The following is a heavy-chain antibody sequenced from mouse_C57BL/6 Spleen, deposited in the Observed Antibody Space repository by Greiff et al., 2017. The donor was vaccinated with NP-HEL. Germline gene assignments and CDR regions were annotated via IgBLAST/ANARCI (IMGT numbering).Heavy chain of an antibody. V-gene: IGHV1-7*01. CDR1: GYTFTSYW. D-gene: IGHD1-1*01. CDR2: INPSSGYT. J-gene: IGHJ1*03. CDR3: ARGGYYGSSGWYFDV. Sequence: VQLQQSGAELAKPGASVKLSCKASGYTFTSYWMHWVKQRPGQGLEWIGYINPSSGYTKYNQKFKDKAPLTADKSSSTAYMQLSSLTYEDSAVYYCARGGYYGSSGWYFDVWGTGTTVTVSS.